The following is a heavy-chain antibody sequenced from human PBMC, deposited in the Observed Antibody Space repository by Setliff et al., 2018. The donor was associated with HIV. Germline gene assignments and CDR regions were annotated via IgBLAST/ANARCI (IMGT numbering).Heavy chain of an antibody. D-gene: IGHD6-13*01. V-gene: IGHV1-46*01. CDR2: INPSGGST. CDR1: GYTFTSYY. CDR3: AKEYHTEATGRRLANYFAY. J-gene: IGHJ4*02. Sequence: ASVKVSCKASGYTFTSYYMHWVRQAPGQGLEWMGIINPSGGSTSYAQKFQGRVTMTRNTSISTAYMELSSLRSEDTAIYYCAKEYHTEATGRRLANYFAYWGQGALVTVSS.